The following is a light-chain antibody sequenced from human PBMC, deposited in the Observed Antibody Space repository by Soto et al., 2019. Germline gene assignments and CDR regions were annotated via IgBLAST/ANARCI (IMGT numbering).Light chain of an antibody. CDR3: AAWDDSLSGPV. V-gene: IGLV1-47*02. J-gene: IGLJ3*02. CDR1: SSNIGSNS. CDR2: LNN. Sequence: QSVLTQPPSASGTPGQRVTISCSGGSSNIGSNSVFWYQQLPGTAPKLLIYLNNERPSGVPDRFSASKSGTSASLAISGLRSEDEADSYCAAWDDSLSGPVFGGGTKLTVL.